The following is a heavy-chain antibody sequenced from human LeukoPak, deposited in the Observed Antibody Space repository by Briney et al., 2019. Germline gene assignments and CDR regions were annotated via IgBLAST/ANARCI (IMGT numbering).Heavy chain of an antibody. Sequence: PGGSLRLSCAVSGFAFGSEAMSWVRQSPARGLEWVASISPGGGTTYYADYVKGRFTISRDNSKNSLFVQMNSLRAEDTAVYYCAKEEMPHYYGSGSYYWWGQGTLVTVSS. J-gene: IGHJ4*02. V-gene: IGHV3-23*01. CDR1: GFAFGSEA. CDR3: AKEEMPHYYGSGSYYW. CDR2: ISPGGGTT. D-gene: IGHD3-10*01.